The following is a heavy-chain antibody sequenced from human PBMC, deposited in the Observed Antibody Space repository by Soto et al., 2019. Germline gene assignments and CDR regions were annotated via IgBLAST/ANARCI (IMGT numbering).Heavy chain of an antibody. D-gene: IGHD6-13*01. CDR3: AILKQQLVRSGQLWFDP. Sequence: PSETLSLTCTVSGGSISSSSYYWGWIRQPPGKGLEWIGSIYYSGSTYYNPSLKSRVTISVDTSKNQFSLKLSSVTAADTAVYYCAILKQQLVRSGQLWFDPWGQGTLVTVSS. CDR1: GGSISSSSYY. J-gene: IGHJ5*02. V-gene: IGHV4-39*01. CDR2: IYYSGST.